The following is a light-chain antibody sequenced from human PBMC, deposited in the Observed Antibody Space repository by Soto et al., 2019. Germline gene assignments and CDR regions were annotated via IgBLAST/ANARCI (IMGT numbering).Light chain of an antibody. CDR2: AAS. J-gene: IGKJ4*01. CDR3: QQYGSSPLT. CDR1: QSVSSNY. V-gene: IGKV3-20*01. Sequence: EIVLTQSPGTLSLSPGERATLSCRASQSVSSNYLAWYRQNPGQAPRLLIYAASSRATGIPDRFSGSGSGTDFTLTISRLEPEDFAVYYCQQYGSSPLTFGGGTKVEIK.